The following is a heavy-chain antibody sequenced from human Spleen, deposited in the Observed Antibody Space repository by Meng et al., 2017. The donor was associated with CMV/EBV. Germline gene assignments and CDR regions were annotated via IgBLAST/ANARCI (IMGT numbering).Heavy chain of an antibody. J-gene: IGHJ4*02. D-gene: IGHD2-2*01. CDR3: AKGYEDIVVVPADY. CDR2: ISWNSGSI. CDR1: GFAFSSYS. V-gene: IGHV3-9*01. Sequence: SLKISCAASGFAFSSYSMNWVRQAPGKGLEWVSGISWNSGSIGYADSVKGRFTISRDNAKNSLYLQMNSLRAEDTALYYCAKGYEDIVVVPADYWGQGTLVTVSS.